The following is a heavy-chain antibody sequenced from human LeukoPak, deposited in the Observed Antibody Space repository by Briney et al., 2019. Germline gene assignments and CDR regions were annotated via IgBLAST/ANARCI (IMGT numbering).Heavy chain of an antibody. Sequence: QPGGSLRLSCAASGFTFSSYGMHWVRQAPGKGLEWVAFIRYDGSNKYYADSVKGRFTISRDNSKNTLYLQMNSLRAEDTAVYYCAKDPKDYDILTGKPEAYFDYWGQGTLVTVSS. J-gene: IGHJ4*02. CDR1: GFTFSSYG. V-gene: IGHV3-30*02. CDR2: IRYDGSNK. D-gene: IGHD3-9*01. CDR3: AKDPKDYDILTGKPEAYFDY.